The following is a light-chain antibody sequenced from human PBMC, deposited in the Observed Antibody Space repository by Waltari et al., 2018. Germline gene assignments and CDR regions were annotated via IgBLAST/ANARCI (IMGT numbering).Light chain of an antibody. CDR1: QSVSRT. CDR3: QKYGTLPAT. J-gene: IGKJ1*01. V-gene: IGKV3-20*01. Sequence: EIVLTQSPGTLCLSPGERATLSCRASQSVSRTLAWYQQKPGQSPRLLIYDASTRATGIPDRCSGSGSGTDFSLTISRLEPEDVAVYYCQKYGTLPATFGQGTKVEIK. CDR2: DAS.